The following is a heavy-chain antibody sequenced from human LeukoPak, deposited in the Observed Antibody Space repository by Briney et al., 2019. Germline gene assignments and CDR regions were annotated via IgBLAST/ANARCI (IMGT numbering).Heavy chain of an antibody. V-gene: IGHV3-30*02. CDR3: ARDLSGVTGYTYGRGIDY. J-gene: IGHJ4*02. D-gene: IGHD5-18*01. CDR1: GFTFSNFG. CDR2: IRFDGTSK. Sequence: GGSLRLSCAASGFTFSNFGMHWVRQAPGKGLEWVAFIRFDGTSKFYADSVKARFTISRDNSQNTVSLQLNNLRIEDTAVYYCARDLSGVTGYTYGRGIDYWGQGTLVTVSS.